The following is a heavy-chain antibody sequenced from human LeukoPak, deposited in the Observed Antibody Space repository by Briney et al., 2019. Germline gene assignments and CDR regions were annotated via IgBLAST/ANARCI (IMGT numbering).Heavy chain of an antibody. CDR1: GFTFNSYA. D-gene: IGHD6-6*01. Sequence: QPGGSLRLSCAASGFTFNSYAVSSVRQAPGKGLEWVSAISGSGGSTYYADSVKGRFTISRDNSKNTLYLQMNSLRAEDTAVYYCAKSSSSGDYWGQGTLVTVSS. V-gene: IGHV3-23*01. J-gene: IGHJ4*02. CDR3: AKSSSSGDY. CDR2: ISGSGGST.